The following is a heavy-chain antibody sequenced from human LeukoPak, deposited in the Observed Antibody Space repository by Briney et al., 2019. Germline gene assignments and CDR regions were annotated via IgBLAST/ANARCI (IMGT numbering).Heavy chain of an antibody. J-gene: IGHJ2*01. D-gene: IGHD3-10*01. Sequence: SETMSLTCTVSGDSFRNHYWTWVRQPPGRTLEWIGYVHSSGSTKYNPSLRSRVTISLDTSKNQFSLKLSSVTAADTAVYYCARDSAPVRGSWYFDLWGRGTLVTVSS. V-gene: IGHV4-59*11. CDR2: VHSSGST. CDR1: GDSFRNHY. CDR3: ARDSAPVRGSWYFDL.